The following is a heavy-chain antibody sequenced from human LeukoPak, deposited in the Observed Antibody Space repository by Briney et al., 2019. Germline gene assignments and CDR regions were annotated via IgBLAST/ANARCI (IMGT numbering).Heavy chain of an antibody. CDR3: ARGPNYYDSSGPTQDAFDI. CDR2: ISSSSSYI. CDR1: GFTFSSYS. V-gene: IGHV3-21*01. D-gene: IGHD3-22*01. Sequence: RGSLRLSCAASGFTFSSYSMNWVRQAPGKGLEWVSSISSSSSYIYYADSVKGRFTISRDNAKNSLYLQMNSLRAEDTAVYYCARGPNYYDSSGPTQDAFDIWGQGTMVTVSS. J-gene: IGHJ3*02.